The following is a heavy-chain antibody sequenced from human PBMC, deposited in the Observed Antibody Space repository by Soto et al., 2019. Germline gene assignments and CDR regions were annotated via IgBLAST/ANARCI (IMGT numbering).Heavy chain of an antibody. J-gene: IGHJ5*02. Sequence: SETLSLTCAVYGGSFSGYYWSWIRQPPGKGLEWIGEINHSGSTNYNPSLKSRVTISVDTSKNQFSLKLSSVTAADTAVYYCARGALRANWFDPWGQGTLVTVSS. CDR3: ARGALRANWFDP. CDR2: INHSGST. CDR1: GGSFSGYY. V-gene: IGHV4-34*01.